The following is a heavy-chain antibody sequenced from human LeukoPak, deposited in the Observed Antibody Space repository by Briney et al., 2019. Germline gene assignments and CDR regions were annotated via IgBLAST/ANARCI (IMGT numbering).Heavy chain of an antibody. CDR1: GFTFSSYG. J-gene: IGHJ6*02. D-gene: IGHD3-9*01. CDR3: TRDLMDYDVSTGLHHYYMDV. V-gene: IGHV3-30*03. CDR2: ISYDGSRK. Sequence: GRSLRLSCAASGFTFSSYGMHWVRQAPGKGLEWVAVISYDGSRKYYADSVKGRFSISRDNSKNTLYLQMNTLRVEDTAVYYCTRDLMDYDVSTGLHHYYMDVWGQGTTVTVSS.